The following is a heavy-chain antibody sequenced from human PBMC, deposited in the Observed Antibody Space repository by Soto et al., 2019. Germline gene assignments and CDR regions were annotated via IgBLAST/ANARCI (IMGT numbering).Heavy chain of an antibody. CDR2: IYYTGRT. D-gene: IGHD3-22*01. CDR1: GGSVSSGNYY. Sequence: SETLSLTCTVSGGSVSSGNYYWSWIRQPPGKGLDWIGYIYYTGRTNYNPSLKSRVTMSLDTSKNQFSLKLDSVTAADTAIYYCAGMPVTTTNWLDPWGQGTLVTVSS. J-gene: IGHJ5*02. CDR3: AGMPVTTTNWLDP. V-gene: IGHV4-61*01.